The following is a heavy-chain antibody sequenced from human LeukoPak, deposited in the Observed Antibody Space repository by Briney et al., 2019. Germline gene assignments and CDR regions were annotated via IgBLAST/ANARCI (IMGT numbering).Heavy chain of an antibody. CDR3: AKDTHARYSYGYFQH. V-gene: IGHV3-9*01. Sequence: GGSLRLSCAASGFTFSSYAMSWVRQAPGKGLEWVSGISWNSGSIGYADSVKGRFTISRDNAKNSLYLQMNSLRAEDAALYYCAKDTHARYSYGYFQHWGQGTLVTVSS. CDR1: GFTFSSYA. J-gene: IGHJ1*01. CDR2: ISWNSGSI. D-gene: IGHD5-18*01.